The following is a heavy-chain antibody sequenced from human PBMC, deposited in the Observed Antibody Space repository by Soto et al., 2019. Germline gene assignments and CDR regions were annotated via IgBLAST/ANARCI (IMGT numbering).Heavy chain of an antibody. CDR2: IYYSGST. J-gene: IGHJ3*02. Sequence: SETLSLTCTVSGGSISSYYWSWIRQPPGKGLEWIGYIYYSGSTNYNPSLKSRVTISVDTSKNQFSLKLSSVTAADTAVYYCAGSLRWHDAFDIWGQGTMVTVSS. V-gene: IGHV4-59*01. CDR3: AGSLRWHDAFDI. D-gene: IGHD4-17*01. CDR1: GGSISSYY.